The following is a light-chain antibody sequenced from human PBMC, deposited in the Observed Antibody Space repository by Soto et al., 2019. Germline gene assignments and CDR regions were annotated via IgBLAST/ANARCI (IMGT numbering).Light chain of an antibody. CDR2: EGS. CDR3: CSYAGSSTWV. J-gene: IGLJ1*01. V-gene: IGLV2-23*01. Sequence: QSALTQPASVSGSPGQSVTICCTGASSDVGSYNLVSWYQQHPGKAPKLMIYEGSKRPSGVSNRFSGSKSGNTASLTTSGLQAEDEADYYCCSYAGSSTWVFGTGTKVTVL. CDR1: SSDVGSYNL.